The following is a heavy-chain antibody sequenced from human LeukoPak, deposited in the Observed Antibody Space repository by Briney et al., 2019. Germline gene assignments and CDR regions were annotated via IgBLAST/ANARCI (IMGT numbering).Heavy chain of an antibody. CDR1: GNSISTYY. CDR2: IYYTGST. CDR3: ARVRDSSGYHPPEDLYFDY. V-gene: IGHV4-59*01. D-gene: IGHD3-22*01. J-gene: IGHJ4*02. Sequence: PSETLSLTCTVSGNSISTYYWSWIRQPPGKGLEWIGYIYYTGSTNYNPSLKSRVTISVDTSKNQFSLKLSSVTAADTAVYYCARVRDSSGYHPPEDLYFDYWGQGTLVTVSS.